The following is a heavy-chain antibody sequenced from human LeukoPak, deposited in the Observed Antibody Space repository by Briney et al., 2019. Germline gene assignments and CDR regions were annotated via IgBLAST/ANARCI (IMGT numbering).Heavy chain of an antibody. CDR1: GGSISSYY. CDR2: IYYSGST. J-gene: IGHJ4*02. D-gene: IGHD3-3*01. CDR3: ARRGRNFWSGYPTYYFDY. V-gene: IGHV4-59*08. Sequence: SETLSLTCTVSGGSISSYYWSWIRQPPGKGLEWIGYIYYSGSTYYNPSLKSRVTISVDTSKNQFSLKLSSVTAADTAVYYCARRGRNFWSGYPTYYFDYWGQGTLVTVSS.